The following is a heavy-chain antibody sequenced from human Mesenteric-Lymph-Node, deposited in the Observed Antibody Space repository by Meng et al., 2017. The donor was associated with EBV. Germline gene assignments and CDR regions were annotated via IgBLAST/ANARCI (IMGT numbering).Heavy chain of an antibody. Sequence: AVNEPWPTLLKPTETLSLPTTFSWGSHSSSCVWVCLIRQPPRKALEWLELIYWDDDNRYSPFLKSRLTVTTDTSKSLVVLTMSNMDPVDTATYYWAHLRGSSSPALDYWGQGTLVTVSS. V-gene: IGHV2-5*02. D-gene: IGHD6-13*01. CDR1: WGSHSSSCVW. CDR2: IYWDDDN. J-gene: IGHJ4*02. CDR3: AHLRGSSSPALDY.